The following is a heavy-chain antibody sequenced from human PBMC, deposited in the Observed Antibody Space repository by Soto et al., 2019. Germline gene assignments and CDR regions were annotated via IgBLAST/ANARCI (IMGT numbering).Heavy chain of an antibody. D-gene: IGHD2-21*01. CDR1: GGSISSGGYY. CDR3: TRGGDPYKTGH. CDR2: IYYSGST. V-gene: IGHV4-61*08. Sequence: SETLSLTCTVSGGSISSGGYYWNWIRQHPGKGLEWIGNIYYSGSTNYNPSLKGRVTMSVDTSKNQFSLKLTSVNTADTAIYYCTRGGDPYKTGHWGQGTLVTVSS. J-gene: IGHJ4*02.